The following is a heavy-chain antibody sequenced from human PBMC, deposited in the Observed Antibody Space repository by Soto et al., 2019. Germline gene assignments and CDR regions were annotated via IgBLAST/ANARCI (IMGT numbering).Heavy chain of an antibody. Sequence: PSETMYLTCAVYGGTFGGYFWSWLRPSPGKGLEWIGEVDDSGSTNYNPSLESRFTISLDTSKNQFSLRLNSVTAADTAVYYCARERTGYYGGYYYYMDVWGKGTTVTVSS. V-gene: IGHV4-34*01. J-gene: IGHJ6*03. CDR3: ARERTGYYGGYYYYMDV. D-gene: IGHD3-9*01. CDR1: GGTFGGYF. CDR2: VDDSGST.